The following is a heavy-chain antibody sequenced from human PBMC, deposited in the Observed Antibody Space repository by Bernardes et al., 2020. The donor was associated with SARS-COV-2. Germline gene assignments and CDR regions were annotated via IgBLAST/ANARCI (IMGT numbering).Heavy chain of an antibody. J-gene: IGHJ4*02. CDR1: GYTLPELS. CDR2: FDPEDGET. CDR3: ATEFALAPASSGWGY. D-gene: IGHD3-22*01. V-gene: IGHV1-24*01. Sequence: ASVKVSCMVSGYTLPELSMHWVRQAPGKGLEWMGGFDPEDGETIYAQKFQGRVTMTEDTSTDTAYMELSSLRSEDTAVYYCATEFALAPASSGWGYWGQGTLVTVSS.